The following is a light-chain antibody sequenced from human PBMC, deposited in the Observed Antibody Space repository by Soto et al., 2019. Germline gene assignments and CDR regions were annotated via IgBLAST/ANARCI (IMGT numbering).Light chain of an antibody. CDR2: DVN. CDR3: CSYGGSYTFWV. V-gene: IGLV2-11*01. J-gene: IGLJ3*02. Sequence: QSALTQPRSVSGSPGQSVTISCTGTSSDVGAYNYVSWYQQHPGKAPKLMIYDVNKRPSGVPDRFSGSKSGNTASLTISGLQAEDEADYYCCSYGGSYTFWVFGGGTKLTVL. CDR1: SSDVGAYNY.